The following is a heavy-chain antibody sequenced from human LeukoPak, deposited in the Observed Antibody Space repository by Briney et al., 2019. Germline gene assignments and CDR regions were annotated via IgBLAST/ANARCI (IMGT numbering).Heavy chain of an antibody. D-gene: IGHD2-15*01. J-gene: IGHJ4*02. CDR3: ARGGGYGYCSGGSCYPPDY. V-gene: IGHV1-2*06. Sequence: ASVKVSCKASGYTFIGYYMHWVRQAPGRGLEWMGRINPNSGGTNYAQKFQGRVTMTRDTSISTAYMELSRLRSDDTAVYYCARGGGYGYCSGGSCYPPDYWGQGTLVTVSS. CDR1: GYTFIGYY. CDR2: INPNSGGT.